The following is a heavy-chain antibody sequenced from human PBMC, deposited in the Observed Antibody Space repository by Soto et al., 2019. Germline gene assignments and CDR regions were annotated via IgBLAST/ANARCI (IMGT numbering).Heavy chain of an antibody. CDR3: ARSYPWFDP. CDR2: VHTTETA. J-gene: IGHJ5*02. CDR1: GVSISSYY. Sequence: SETLSLTCTVSGVSISSYYWSWIRQSAGKGLEWIGRVHTTETATYNPSLKSRVTMSVDTSKNQVSLKLNSVTTADTAVYYCARSYPWFDPWGQGTLVTVSS. V-gene: IGHV4-4*07. D-gene: IGHD3-16*01.